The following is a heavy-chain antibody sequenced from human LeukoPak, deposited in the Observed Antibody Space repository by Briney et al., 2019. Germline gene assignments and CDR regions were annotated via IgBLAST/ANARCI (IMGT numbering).Heavy chain of an antibody. CDR3: ARNGALYSSGWYAGY. J-gene: IGHJ4*02. V-gene: IGHV3-21*01. Sequence: KPGGSLRLSCAASGFTFSSYSMNWVRQAPGKGLKWVSSISSSSSYIYYADSVKGRFTISRDNAKNSLYLQMNSLRAEDTAVYYCARNGALYSSGWYAGYWGQGTLVTVSS. D-gene: IGHD6-19*01. CDR2: ISSSSSYI. CDR1: GFTFSSYS.